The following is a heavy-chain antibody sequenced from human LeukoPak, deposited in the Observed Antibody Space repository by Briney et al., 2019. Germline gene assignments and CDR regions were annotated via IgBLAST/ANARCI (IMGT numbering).Heavy chain of an antibody. D-gene: IGHD6-19*01. CDR1: GFTFSSYA. V-gene: IGHV3-23*01. Sequence: GGSLRLSCAASGFTFSSYAMSWVRQAPGKGLEWVSAISGSGGSTYYADSVKGRFTISRDNSKNALYLQMNSLRAEDTAVYYCAPTPWLPPFDYWGQGTLVTVSS. CDR2: ISGSGGST. J-gene: IGHJ4*02. CDR3: APTPWLPPFDY.